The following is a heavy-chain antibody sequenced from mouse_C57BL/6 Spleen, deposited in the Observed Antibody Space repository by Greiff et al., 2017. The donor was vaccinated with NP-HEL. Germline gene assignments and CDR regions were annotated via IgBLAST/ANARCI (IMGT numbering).Heavy chain of an antibody. CDR1: GYTFTSYW. J-gene: IGHJ3*01. CDR3: APARDGYYVWFAY. D-gene: IGHD2-3*01. Sequence: QVQLKQPGAELVKPGASVKLSCKASGYTFTSYWMHWVKQRPGQGLEWIGMIHPNSGSTNYNEKFKSKATLTVDKSSSTAYMQLSSLTSEDSAVYYCAPARDGYYVWFAYWGQGTLVTVSA. V-gene: IGHV1-64*01. CDR2: IHPNSGST.